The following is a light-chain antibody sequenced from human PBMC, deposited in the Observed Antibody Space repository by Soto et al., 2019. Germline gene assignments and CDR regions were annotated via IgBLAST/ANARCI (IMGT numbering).Light chain of an antibody. CDR2: TND. J-gene: IGLJ1*01. CDR3: AAWDDSLNGYV. CDR1: TSNIGGNS. Sequence: QSVLTQPPSASGTPGQRVTISCSGSTSNIGGNSVNWYQQLPGTAPKLLIYTNDQWPSGVPDRFSGSKSGTSASLAISGLQSGDEADYYCAAWDDSLNGYVFGTGTKVTVL. V-gene: IGLV1-44*01.